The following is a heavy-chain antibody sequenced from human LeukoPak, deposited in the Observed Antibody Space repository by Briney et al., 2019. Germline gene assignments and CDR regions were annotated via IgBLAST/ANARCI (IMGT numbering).Heavy chain of an antibody. D-gene: IGHD3-9*01. CDR1: GRSISRDYS. CDR2: INHSGGT. CDR3: ARVGWRYFDWLAP. J-gene: IGHJ5*02. Sequence: SETLSLTCAVSGRSISRDYSWGWIRQPPGQGLEWIGSINHSGGTYYNQSLKSRVTISRDTSKNQFSLNLNDVTAADTAVYYCARVGWRYFDWLAPWGQGTLVTVSS. V-gene: IGHV4-38-2*01.